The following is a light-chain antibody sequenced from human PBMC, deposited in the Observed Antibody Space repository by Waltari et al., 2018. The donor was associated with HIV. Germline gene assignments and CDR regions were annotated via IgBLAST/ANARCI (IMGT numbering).Light chain of an antibody. V-gene: IGKV3-15*01. CDR3: QQYNNWPPLT. Sequence: EIVMTQSPATLSVSPGERATLSCRASQSVSRNLAWYQQKPGQAPRLLIYGASTRATGIPARFSGSGSGTEFTLTISSLQSEDFAVYYCQQYNNWPPLTFGGGTNLEIK. CDR1: QSVSRN. J-gene: IGKJ4*01. CDR2: GAS.